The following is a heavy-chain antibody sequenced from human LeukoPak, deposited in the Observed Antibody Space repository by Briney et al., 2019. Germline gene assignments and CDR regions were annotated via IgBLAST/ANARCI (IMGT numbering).Heavy chain of an antibody. Sequence: ASVKVSCKASGYTFTSYYMHWVRQAPGQGLEWMGIINPSGGSTSYAQKFQGRVTMTRDMSTSTVYMELSSLRSEDTAVYYCARADRLVVVVAAIRLVYWGQRTLVTVSS. D-gene: IGHD2-15*01. J-gene: IGHJ4*02. V-gene: IGHV1-46*01. CDR1: GYTFTSYY. CDR2: INPSGGST. CDR3: ARADRLVVVVAAIRLVY.